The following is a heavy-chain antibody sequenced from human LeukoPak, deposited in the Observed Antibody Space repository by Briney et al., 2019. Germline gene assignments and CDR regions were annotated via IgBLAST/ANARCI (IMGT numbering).Heavy chain of an antibody. CDR2: IKQDGSEK. V-gene: IGHV3-7*01. D-gene: IGHD6-13*01. CDR3: VRWYSSSWYGPYYFDY. CDR1: GFTFSSYW. J-gene: IGHJ4*02. Sequence: GGSLRLSCAASGFTFSSYWMSWVRQAPGKGLEWVANIKQDGSEKYYVDSVKGRFTISRDNAKNSLYLQMNSLRAEDTAVYYCVRWYSSSWYGPYYFDYWGQGTLVTVSS.